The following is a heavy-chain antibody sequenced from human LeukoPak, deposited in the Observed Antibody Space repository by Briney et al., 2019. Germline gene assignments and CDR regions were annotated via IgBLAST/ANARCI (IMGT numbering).Heavy chain of an antibody. V-gene: IGHV4-34*01. CDR3: ARGLGGY. J-gene: IGHJ4*02. CDR1: GGXFSGYY. Sequence: SETLSLTCVVYGGXFSGYYCSWIRQPPGKGLEWIGEINHSGSTNYNPSLKSRVTISLDTSKNQFSLKLSSVTAADTAVYYCARGLGGYWGQGTLVTVSS. CDR2: INHSGST.